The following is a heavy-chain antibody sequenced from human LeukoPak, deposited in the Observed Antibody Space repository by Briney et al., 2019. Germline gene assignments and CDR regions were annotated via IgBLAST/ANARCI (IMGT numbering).Heavy chain of an antibody. J-gene: IGHJ4*02. Sequence: SETLSLTCTVSGGSISSYYWSWIRQPPGKGLEWIGYIYYSGSTNYHPSLKSRVTISVDTSKNQFSLKLSSVTAADTAVYYCARVGHRSSWYGNFDYWGQGTLVTVSS. CDR2: IYYSGST. CDR1: GGSISSYY. D-gene: IGHD6-13*01. CDR3: ARVGHRSSWYGNFDY. V-gene: IGHV4-59*01.